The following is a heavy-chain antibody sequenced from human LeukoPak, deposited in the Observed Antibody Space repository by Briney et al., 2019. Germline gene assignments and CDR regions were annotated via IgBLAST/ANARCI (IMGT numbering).Heavy chain of an antibody. D-gene: IGHD6-19*01. J-gene: IGHJ1*01. CDR2: ITSSGTYI. CDR3: ARDNRYSSGWYFQH. CDR1: GFTFNNYN. V-gene: IGHV3-21*01. Sequence: GGSLRLSCAASGFTFNNYNMNWVRQAPGKALEWVSSITSSGTYIFYADSVKGRFTISRDNAKNSLYLQMNSLGPEDTAVYFCARDNRYSSGWYFQHWGQGTLVTVSS.